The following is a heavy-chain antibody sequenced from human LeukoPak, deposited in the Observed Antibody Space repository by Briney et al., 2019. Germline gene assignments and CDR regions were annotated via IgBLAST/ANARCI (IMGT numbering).Heavy chain of an antibody. V-gene: IGHV1-3*01. CDR1: GYTFTSYA. J-gene: IGHJ1*01. CDR3: ARGPRYSGSYRYFQH. D-gene: IGHD1-26*01. Sequence: ASVKVSCKASGYTFTSYAMHWVRQAPGQRLEWMGWINAGNGNTKYSQKFQGRVTMTTDTSTSTAYMELRSLRSDDTAVYYCARGPRYSGSYRYFQHWGQGTLVTVSS. CDR2: INAGNGNT.